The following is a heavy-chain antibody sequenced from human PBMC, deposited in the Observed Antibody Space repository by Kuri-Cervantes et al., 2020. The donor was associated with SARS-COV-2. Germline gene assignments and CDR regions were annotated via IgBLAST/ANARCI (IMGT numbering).Heavy chain of an antibody. Sequence: ASVKVSCRASGYTFTSYYIHWVRQAPGQGLEWMGWVNPKTGGTKYAQKLQGRVTMTRDTSITTAYMELSRLRYDDTAVYYCAREGYCSSTSCQIFDYWGQGTLVTVSS. D-gene: IGHD2-2*01. CDR3: AREGYCSSTSCQIFDY. CDR2: VNPKTGGT. J-gene: IGHJ4*02. V-gene: IGHV1-2*02. CDR1: GYTFTSYY.